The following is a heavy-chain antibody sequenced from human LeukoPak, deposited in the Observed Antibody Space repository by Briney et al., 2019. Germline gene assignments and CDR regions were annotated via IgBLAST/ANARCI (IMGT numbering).Heavy chain of an antibody. Sequence: QPGGSLRLSCGASGFTLSSYSMDWVRQAPGKGLEWVSAISASGGTTYYADSVKGRFTISRDNSENTLFLQMNSLRAEDTAVYYCAKEPREYCSSTSCPNWFDSWGQGTLVTVSS. V-gene: IGHV3-23*01. CDR2: ISASGGTT. CDR3: AKEPREYCSSTSCPNWFDS. D-gene: IGHD2-2*01. J-gene: IGHJ5*01. CDR1: GFTLSSYS.